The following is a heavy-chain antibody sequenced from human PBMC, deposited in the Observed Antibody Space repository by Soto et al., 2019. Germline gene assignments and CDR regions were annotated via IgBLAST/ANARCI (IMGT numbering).Heavy chain of an antibody. J-gene: IGHJ4*02. CDR1: GYTFTNYG. CDR2: INSHNGNT. D-gene: IGHD4-17*01. V-gene: IGHV1-18*01. Sequence: QVQLVQSGAEVKKPGASVKVSCKASGYTFTNYGITWVRQAPGQGLEWMGWINSHNGNTNYAQNLQDRVTMTTDTSTSTLYMELRSLRSDDTAVYYCARDNYGDYDYWGQGTLVTVSS. CDR3: ARDNYGDYDY.